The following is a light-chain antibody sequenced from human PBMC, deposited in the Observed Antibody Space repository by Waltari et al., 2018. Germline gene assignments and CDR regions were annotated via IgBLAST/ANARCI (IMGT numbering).Light chain of an antibody. Sequence: YELTQAPSTSVSPGQAARITRSGEPLPKQFAHWYQRKPGQAPPLVIYKDSGRPSGVPVLFSGSSSGTTVTLTIVGVLPAEEAAYYCQSTDFSGTYVVFGGGTKLTVL. CDR3: QSTDFSGTYVV. J-gene: IGLJ2*01. V-gene: IGLV3-25*02. CDR2: KDS. CDR1: PLPKQF.